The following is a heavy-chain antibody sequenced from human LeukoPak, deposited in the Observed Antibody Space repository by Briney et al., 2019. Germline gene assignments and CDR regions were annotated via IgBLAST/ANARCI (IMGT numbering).Heavy chain of an antibody. D-gene: IGHD4-17*01. V-gene: IGHV4-59*01. Sequence: PSETLSLTCTVSGGSISSYYWSWIRQPPGKGLERMGYIYYSGSTNYNPSLKIRVPISVDTSKNQFPLKLSSVTAADTAVYYCARDAYGDHDYWGQGTLVTVSS. J-gene: IGHJ4*02. CDR2: IYYSGST. CDR3: ARDAYGDHDY. CDR1: GGSISSYY.